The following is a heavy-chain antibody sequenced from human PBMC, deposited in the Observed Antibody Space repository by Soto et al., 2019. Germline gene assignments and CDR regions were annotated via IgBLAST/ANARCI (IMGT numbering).Heavy chain of an antibody. J-gene: IGHJ4*02. CDR2: IYHNGSP. Sequence: QVDLQESGPGLVKPSGTLSLTCAVSGVSINSLTWWSWVRQSPGKGLEWIGQIYHNGSPKYNPSLKSRVTISRDKSKNQFSLNLESVTAADTAIYFCARSVHYFDFWGQGALVTVSS. CDR1: GVSINSLTW. V-gene: IGHV4-4*02. CDR3: ARSVHYFDF. D-gene: IGHD3-10*02.